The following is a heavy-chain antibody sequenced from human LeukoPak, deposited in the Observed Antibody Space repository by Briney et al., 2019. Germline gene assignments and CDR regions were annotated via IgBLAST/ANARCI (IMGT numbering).Heavy chain of an antibody. V-gene: IGHV3-30*02. J-gene: IGHJ6*03. CDR2: IRYDGSNK. Sequence: GGSLRLSCAASGFTFSSYGMHWVRQAPGKGLEWVAFIRYDGSNKYYADSVKGRFTISRDNSKNTLYLQMNSLRAEDTAVYYCAKDSRYPGGIFGVVRSLDYYYMDVWGKGTTVTVSS. CDR3: AKDSRYPGGIFGVVRSLDYYYMDV. D-gene: IGHD3-3*01. CDR1: GFTFSSYG.